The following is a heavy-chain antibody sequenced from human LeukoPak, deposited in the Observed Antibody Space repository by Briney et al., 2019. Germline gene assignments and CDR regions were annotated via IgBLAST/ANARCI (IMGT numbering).Heavy chain of an antibody. Sequence: SETLSLTCTVSGGSVSSGDYYWSWIRQPPGKGLEWIGSIYYSGDTYHNPSLKSRVTISGDTSKKQFSLKLTSVTAADTAVYYCAKTVAGTLYFDYWGQGTLVTVSS. CDR3: AKTVAGTLYFDY. D-gene: IGHD6-19*01. V-gene: IGHV4-39*01. CDR2: IYYSGDT. J-gene: IGHJ4*02. CDR1: GGSVSSGDYY.